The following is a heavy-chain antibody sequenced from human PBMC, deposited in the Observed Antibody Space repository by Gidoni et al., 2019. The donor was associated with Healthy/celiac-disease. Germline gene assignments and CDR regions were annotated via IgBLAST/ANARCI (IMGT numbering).Heavy chain of an antibody. CDR1: GFTFSIYG. D-gene: IGHD3-22*01. CDR2: IWYDGSNK. CDR3: ARGSYYYDSSGYWGVSMDV. V-gene: IGHV3-33*01. J-gene: IGHJ6*02. Sequence: QVQLVESGGGVVQPGRSLRLSCAASGFTFSIYGMHWVRQAPGKGLEWVAVIWYDGSNKYYADSVKGRFTISRDNSKNTLYLQMNSLRAEDTAVYYCARGSYYYDSSGYWGVSMDVWGQGTTVTVSS.